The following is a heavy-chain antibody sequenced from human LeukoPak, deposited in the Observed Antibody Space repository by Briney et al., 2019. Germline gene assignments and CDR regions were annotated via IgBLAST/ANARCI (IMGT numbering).Heavy chain of an antibody. Sequence: GGSLRLSCAASGFTFSSYGMHWVRQAPGKGLEWVAFIRYDGSNKYYADSVKGRFTISRDNSKNTLYLQMNSLRAEDTAVYYCAKSHAILTLVQWLVRGIDYWGQGTLVTVSS. CDR1: GFTFSSYG. CDR2: IRYDGSNK. V-gene: IGHV3-30*02. CDR3: AKSHAILTLVQWLVRGIDY. D-gene: IGHD6-19*01. J-gene: IGHJ4*02.